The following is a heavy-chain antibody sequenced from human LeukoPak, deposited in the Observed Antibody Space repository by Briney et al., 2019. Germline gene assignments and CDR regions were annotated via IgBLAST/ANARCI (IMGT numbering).Heavy chain of an antibody. V-gene: IGHV3-21*01. J-gene: IGHJ4*02. CDR1: GFTFSSYS. CDR2: ISSSSSYI. D-gene: IGHD5-12*01. Sequence: GGSLRLSCAASGFTFSSYSMNWVRQAPGKGLEWVSSISSSSSYIYYADSVKGRFTISRDNSKNTLYLQMNSLRAEDTAVYYCAKEVVATIYNWGQGTLVTVSS. CDR3: AKEVVATIYN.